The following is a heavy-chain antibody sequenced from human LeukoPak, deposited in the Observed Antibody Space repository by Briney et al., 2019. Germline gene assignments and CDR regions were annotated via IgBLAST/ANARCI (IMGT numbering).Heavy chain of an antibody. Sequence: GASVKVSCKASGYTFTSYYMHWVRQAPGQGLEWMGIINPSGGSTNYAQKFQGRVTITADKSTSTAYMELSSLRSEDTAVYYCAAAHGAEAYCGGDCTTEYAFDIWGQGTTVTVSS. CDR1: GYTFTSYY. J-gene: IGHJ3*02. V-gene: IGHV1-46*01. D-gene: IGHD2-21*02. CDR3: AAAHGAEAYCGGDCTTEYAFDI. CDR2: INPSGGST.